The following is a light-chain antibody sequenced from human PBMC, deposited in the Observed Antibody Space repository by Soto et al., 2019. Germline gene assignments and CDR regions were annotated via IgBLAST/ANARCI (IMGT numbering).Light chain of an antibody. CDR2: GAS. CDR3: QRYNNWPPT. Sequence: EIVMTQSPATLSVSPGERATLSCRASQSVSSNFAWYQQKPGQSPRLLINGASTRATGIPARFSGSWSGTEFTLTISSLQSEDFAVYYCQRYNNWPPTFGQGTKVEFK. V-gene: IGKV3-15*01. CDR1: QSVSSN. J-gene: IGKJ1*01.